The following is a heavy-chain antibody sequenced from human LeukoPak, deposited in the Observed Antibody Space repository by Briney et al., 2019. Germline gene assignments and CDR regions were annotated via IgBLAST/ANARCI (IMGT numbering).Heavy chain of an antibody. V-gene: IGHV3-30-3*01. J-gene: IGHJ4*02. D-gene: IGHD6-13*01. Sequence: GGSLRLSCSASGFTFSSYAMHWVRQAPGKGLEWVAVISYDGSNKYYADSVKGRFTISRDNSKNTLYLQMNSLRAEDTAVYYCARPRYSSSWIHYWGQGTLVAVSS. CDR1: GFTFSSYA. CDR2: ISYDGSNK. CDR3: ARPRYSSSWIHY.